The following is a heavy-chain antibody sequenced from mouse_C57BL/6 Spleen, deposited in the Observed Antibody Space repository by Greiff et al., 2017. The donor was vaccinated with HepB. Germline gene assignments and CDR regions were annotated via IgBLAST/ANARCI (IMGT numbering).Heavy chain of an antibody. CDR1: GYAFSSYW. CDR3: ARRGSVYGLATGDAMDY. V-gene: IGHV1-80*01. D-gene: IGHD1-1*01. Sequence: VQLQQSGAELVKPGASVKISCKASGYAFSSYWMNWVKQRPGQGLEWIGQIYPGDGDTNYNGKFKGKATLTADQSSSTAYMQLSSLTSEDSAVDFCARRGSVYGLATGDAMDYWGQGTSVTVSS. CDR2: IYPGDGDT. J-gene: IGHJ4*01.